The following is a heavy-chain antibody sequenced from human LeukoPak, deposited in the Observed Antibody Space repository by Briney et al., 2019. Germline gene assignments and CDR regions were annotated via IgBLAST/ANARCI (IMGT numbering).Heavy chain of an antibody. CDR1: GFTFSSYA. Sequence: PWGSLRLSCAASGFTFSSYAMSWVRQAPGKGLEWVSAITGTGGSTYYADSVKGRFTISRDNSKNTLYLQMNSLRAEDTAVYYCATPGYCSGTSCYAPQPWGQGTLVTVSS. CDR3: ATPGYCSGTSCYAPQP. J-gene: IGHJ5*02. V-gene: IGHV3-23*01. D-gene: IGHD2-2*01. CDR2: ITGTGGST.